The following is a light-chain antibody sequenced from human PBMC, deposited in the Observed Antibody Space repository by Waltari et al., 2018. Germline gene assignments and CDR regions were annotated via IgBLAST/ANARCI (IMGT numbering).Light chain of an antibody. CDR3: VLYMGSVV. V-gene: IGLV8-61*01. Sequence: QTVVTQEPSFSVSPGGTVTLTCGLTSGPVSTHHYASWYRQTPGPAPRNLIPNTDTRSSGVPDRFSGSILGNKAALTITGAQADDESDYYCVLYMGSVVFGGGTKLTVL. CDR2: NTD. J-gene: IGLJ3*02. CDR1: SGPVSTHHY.